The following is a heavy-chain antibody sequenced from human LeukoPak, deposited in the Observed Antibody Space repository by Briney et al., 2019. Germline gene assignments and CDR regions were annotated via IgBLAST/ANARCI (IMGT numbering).Heavy chain of an antibody. CDR1: GLTFSSYW. CDR2: IASDGSST. J-gene: IGHJ4*02. D-gene: IGHD4-23*01. V-gene: IGHV3-74*01. Sequence: GGSLRLSCAASGLTFSSYWMNWVRQAPGKGLVWVSRIASDGSSTTYADSVKGRFSISRDNAKNTLYLQMNSLRVEDTAVYYCARGRPHGNDYWGQGTLVTVSS. CDR3: ARGRPHGNDY.